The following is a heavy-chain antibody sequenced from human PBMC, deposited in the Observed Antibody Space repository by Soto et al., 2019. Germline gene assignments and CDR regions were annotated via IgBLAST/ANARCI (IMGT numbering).Heavy chain of an antibody. V-gene: IGHV4-4*02. CDR3: ARNIVLVPAAIFYYYGMDV. J-gene: IGHJ6*02. CDR1: GGSISSSNW. Sequence: SETLSLTCAVSGGSISSSNWWSWVRQPPGKGLEWIGEIYHSGSTNYNPSLKSRVTISVDKSKNQFSLKLSSVTAADTAVYYCARNIVLVPAAIFYYYGMDVWGQGTTVTVS. D-gene: IGHD2-2*01. CDR2: IYHSGST.